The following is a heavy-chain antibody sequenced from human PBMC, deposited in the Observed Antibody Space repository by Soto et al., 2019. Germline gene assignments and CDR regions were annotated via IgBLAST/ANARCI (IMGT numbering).Heavy chain of an antibody. V-gene: IGHV3-23*01. J-gene: IGHJ6*02. CDR3: AKLLTPVMPAARVMDV. D-gene: IGHD2-2*01. Sequence: QAGGSLRLSCAASGFTFSTYAMTWVRQAPGKGLEWVSAISPSNGNTYYADSVKGRFTISRDNSKNTLSLQMNSLRAEDTAVYYCAKLLTPVMPAARVMDVWGQGTTVTVSS. CDR2: ISPSNGNT. CDR1: GFTFSTYA.